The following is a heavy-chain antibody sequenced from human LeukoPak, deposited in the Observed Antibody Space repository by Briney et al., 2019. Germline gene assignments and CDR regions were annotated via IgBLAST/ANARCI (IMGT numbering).Heavy chain of an antibody. CDR3: ARDRGSGSYLVG. J-gene: IGHJ4*02. V-gene: IGHV1-2*02. CDR2: INPNSGGT. Sequence: ASVKVSCKASGYTFTGYFMHWVRQAPGQGLEWMGWINPNSGGTSYLQNFQGRVTMTRDTSISTAYMDLSRLRSDDTAVYYCARDRGSGSYLVGWGQGTLVTVSS. D-gene: IGHD3-10*01. CDR1: GYTFTGYF.